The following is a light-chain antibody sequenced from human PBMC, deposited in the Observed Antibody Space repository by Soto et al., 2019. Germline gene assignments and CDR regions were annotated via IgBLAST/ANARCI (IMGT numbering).Light chain of an antibody. CDR2: GIS. CDR1: QSVSSN. J-gene: IGKJ5*01. V-gene: IGKV3-15*01. CDR3: QQHNKWPLT. Sequence: EIVMTQSPATLSVSPGERATLSCRASQSVSSNLAWHQQKPGQAPRLLIYGISTRATGISARFSGSGSGTEFTLTISSLQSEDFAVYYCQQHNKWPLTFGQGTRLENK.